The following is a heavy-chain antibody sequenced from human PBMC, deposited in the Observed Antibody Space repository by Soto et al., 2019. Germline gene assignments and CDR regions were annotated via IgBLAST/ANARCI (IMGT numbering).Heavy chain of an antibody. D-gene: IGHD5-18*01. J-gene: IGHJ6*02. Sequence: QVQLQQWGAGLLKPSETLSLTCAVYGGSFSGYYWSWIRQPPGKGLEWIGESNHSGSTNYNPSLKRRVTISVDTSKNQFSLKLSSVTAADTAVYYGARGRVTGYRYASRYYYYGMDVWGQGTTVTVSS. CDR3: ARGRVTGYRYASRYYYYGMDV. CDR2: SNHSGST. CDR1: GGSFSGYY. V-gene: IGHV4-34*01.